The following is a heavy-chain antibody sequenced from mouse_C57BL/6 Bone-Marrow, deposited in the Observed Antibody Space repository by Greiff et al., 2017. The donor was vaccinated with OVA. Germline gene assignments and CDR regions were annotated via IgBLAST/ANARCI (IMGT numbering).Heavy chain of an antibody. D-gene: IGHD2-5*01. V-gene: IGHV10-1*01. J-gene: IGHJ2*01. CDR3: VGQHSNYVYYFDY. CDR1: GFSFTTYA. Sequence: DVQLVESGGGLVQPKGSLKLSCAASGFSFTTYAMNWVRQAPGKGLEWVARIRSKSNNYATYYAVSVKDRFTISRDDSESMLYLQMNNWKTEETAMYYCVGQHSNYVYYFDYWGQGTTLTVSS. CDR2: IRSKSNNYAT.